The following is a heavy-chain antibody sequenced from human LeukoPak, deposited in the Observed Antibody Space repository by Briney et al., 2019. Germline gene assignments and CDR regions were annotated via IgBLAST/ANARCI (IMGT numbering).Heavy chain of an antibody. CDR1: GFSFNNAW. J-gene: IGHJ4*02. V-gene: IGHV3-15*01. Sequence: GGSLRLSCAASGFSFNNAWMGWVRQAPGKGLEWVGHVKSKTDGGTTDYATPVKGRFSISRDDSKNTLFLQMNSLKTEDTAVYYCTTGTWIQLWLPDYWGQGTLVTVSS. CDR2: VKSKTDGGTT. D-gene: IGHD5-18*01. CDR3: TTGTWIQLWLPDY.